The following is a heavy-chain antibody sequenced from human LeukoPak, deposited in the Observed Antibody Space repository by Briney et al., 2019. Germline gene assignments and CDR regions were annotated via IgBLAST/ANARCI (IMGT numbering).Heavy chain of an antibody. Sequence: GSLRLSCAASGFTVSSNYMSWVRQGPGKGLEWVSVIYSGGSTYYADSVKGRFTISRDNSKNTLYLQMNSLRAEDTALYYCTKSGRFVWFGDFGFYWGQGTLVTVSS. CDR2: IYSGGST. J-gene: IGHJ4*02. D-gene: IGHD3-10*01. CDR1: GFTVSSNY. CDR3: TKSGRFVWFGDFGFY. V-gene: IGHV3-53*01.